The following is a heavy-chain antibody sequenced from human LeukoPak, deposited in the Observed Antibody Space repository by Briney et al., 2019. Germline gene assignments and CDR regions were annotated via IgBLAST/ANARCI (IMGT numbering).Heavy chain of an antibody. CDR1: GFTFDDYA. CDR2: INSDGDST. D-gene: IGHD2/OR15-2a*01. V-gene: IGHV3-64D*06. CDR3: VKTPYSSTWYVGDS. J-gene: IGHJ4*02. Sequence: GRSLRLSCAASGFTFDDYAMHWVRQAPGKGLEYVSAINSDGDSTYYADSVKGRFTISRDNSKNTLYLQMSSLRPEDSAVYYCVKTPYSSTWYVGDSWGQGTLVTVSS.